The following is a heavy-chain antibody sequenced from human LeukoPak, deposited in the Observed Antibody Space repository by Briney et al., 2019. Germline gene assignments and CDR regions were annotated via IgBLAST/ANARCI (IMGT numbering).Heavy chain of an antibody. CDR1: GGSISSYY. Sequence: SETLSLTCTVSGGSISSYYWSWIRQPPGKGLEWIGYIYYSGSTDYNPSLKSRVTISVDTSKNQFSLKLSSVTAADTAVYYCARVEYYDSSGYYVDYWGQGTLVTVSS. V-gene: IGHV4-59*01. CDR2: IYYSGST. CDR3: ARVEYYDSSGYYVDY. J-gene: IGHJ4*02. D-gene: IGHD3-22*01.